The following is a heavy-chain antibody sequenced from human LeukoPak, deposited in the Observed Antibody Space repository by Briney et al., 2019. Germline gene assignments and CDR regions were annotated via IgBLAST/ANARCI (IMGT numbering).Heavy chain of an antibody. V-gene: IGHV3-30-3*01. Sequence: PGRSLRLSCAASGFTFSSYAMRWVRQAPGKGLEWVAVISYDGSNKYYADSVKGRFTISRDNSKNTLYLQMNSLRAEDTAVYYCARAYDSSGYYSRSGLRDWGQGTLVTVSS. CDR3: ARAYDSSGYYSRSGLRD. CDR1: GFTFSSYA. J-gene: IGHJ4*02. D-gene: IGHD3-22*01. CDR2: ISYDGSNK.